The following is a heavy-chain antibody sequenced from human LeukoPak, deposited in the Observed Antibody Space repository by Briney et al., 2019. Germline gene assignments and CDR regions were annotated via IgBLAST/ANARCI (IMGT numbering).Heavy chain of an antibody. D-gene: IGHD2-8*01. J-gene: IGHJ4*02. CDR3: ATVPNGPDAGDCTNGVCYNFDY. Sequence: ASVKVSCKVSGYTLTELSMHWVRQAPGKGLEWMGGFDPEDGETIYAQKFQGRVTMTEDTSTDTAYMELSSPRSEDTAVYYCATVPNGPDAGDCTNGVCYNFDYWGQGTLVTVSS. V-gene: IGHV1-24*01. CDR1: GYTLTELS. CDR2: FDPEDGET.